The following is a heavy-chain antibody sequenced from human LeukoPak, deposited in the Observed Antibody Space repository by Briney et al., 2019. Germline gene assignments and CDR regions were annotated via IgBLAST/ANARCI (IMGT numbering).Heavy chain of an antibody. D-gene: IGHD2-15*01. CDR3: ARDARYCSGGSCCDY. CDR1: GFTFSSYS. Sequence: GGSLRLSCAASGFTFSSYSMNWVRQAAGKGLEWESSISSSSSYIYYADSVKGRFTISRDNAKNSLYLQMNSLRAEDTAVYYCARDARYCSGGSCCDYWGQGTLVTVSS. J-gene: IGHJ4*02. CDR2: ISSSSSYI. V-gene: IGHV3-21*01.